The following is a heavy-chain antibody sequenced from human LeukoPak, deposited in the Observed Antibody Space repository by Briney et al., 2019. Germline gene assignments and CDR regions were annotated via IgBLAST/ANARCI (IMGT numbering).Heavy chain of an antibody. J-gene: IGHJ4*02. V-gene: IGHV3-9*01. D-gene: IGHD6-6*01. CDR3: ARRYSSSSGFVYVDY. CDR1: GFSFDDYA. Sequence: GGSLRLSCVASGFSFDDYAMHWVRQAPGKGLEWVSGISWNSGSIGYGDSVKGRFTISRDNAKNSLYLQMNSLRPEDTALYYCARRYSSSSGFVYVDYWGQGTLVTVSS. CDR2: ISWNSGSI.